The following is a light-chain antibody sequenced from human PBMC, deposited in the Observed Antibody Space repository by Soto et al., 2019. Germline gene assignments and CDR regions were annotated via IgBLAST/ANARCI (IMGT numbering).Light chain of an antibody. CDR2: GNS. V-gene: IGLV1-40*01. CDR1: SSNIGAGYD. Sequence: QSVLTQPPSVSGAPGQRVTISCTGSSSNIGAGYDVHWYQQLPGTAPKLLIYGNSNRPSGVPDRFSGSKSGTSASLAITGLQAEDEADYYCQSYASSLRGHVVFGGGTQLTVL. J-gene: IGLJ2*01. CDR3: QSYASSLRGHVV.